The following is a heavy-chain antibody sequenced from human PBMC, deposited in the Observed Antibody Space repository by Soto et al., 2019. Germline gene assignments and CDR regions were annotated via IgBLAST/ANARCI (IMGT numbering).Heavy chain of an antibody. CDR3: AKWYYYGSVSYYPNHRFDY. Sequence: GGSLRLSCAASGFTFSSYAMSWGRQAPGKGLEWVSAISGSGGSTYYADSMKGRFTISRDNSKNTLYLQMNSLRAEDTAVYYCAKWYYYGSVSYYPNHRFDYWVQGTLVTVSS. V-gene: IGHV3-23*01. D-gene: IGHD3-10*01. CDR1: GFTFSSYA. CDR2: ISGSGGST. J-gene: IGHJ4*02.